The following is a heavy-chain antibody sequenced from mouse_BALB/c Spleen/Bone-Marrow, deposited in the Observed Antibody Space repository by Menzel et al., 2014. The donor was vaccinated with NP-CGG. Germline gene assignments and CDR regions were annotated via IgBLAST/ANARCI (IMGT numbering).Heavy chain of an antibody. D-gene: IGHD2-3*01. CDR2: ISYGGGST. CDR1: GFTFSDYY. J-gene: IGHJ3*01. Sequence: EVKLVESRRGLVQPGGALKLSCATSGFTFSDYYMYWVRQTPEKRLEWVAYISYGGGSTYYPDTVKGRFTISRDNAKNNLYLQMSRVKSEATAMYYCAISFYDIAFAYWGQGTLVTGSA. V-gene: IGHV5-12*02. CDR3: AISFYDIAFAY.